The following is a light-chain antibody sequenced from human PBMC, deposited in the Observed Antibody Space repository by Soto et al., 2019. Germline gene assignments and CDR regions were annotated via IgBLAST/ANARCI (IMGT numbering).Light chain of an antibody. CDR1: SSDVGGYNY. J-gene: IGLJ1*01. CDR2: EVS. V-gene: IGLV2-8*01. CDR3: SSYTSSRTLV. Sequence: QSVLTQPPSASGSPGQSVTISCTGTSSDVGGYNYVSWYQQHPGKAPKVIIYEVSKRPSGVPDRFSGSKSDNTASLTISGLQTDDEADYYCSSYTSSRTLVFGTGTKVTVL.